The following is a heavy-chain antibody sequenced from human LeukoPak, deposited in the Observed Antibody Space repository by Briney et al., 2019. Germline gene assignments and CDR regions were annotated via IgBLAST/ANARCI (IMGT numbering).Heavy chain of an antibody. Sequence: PGGSLRLSCVASGFTFSYYGMHWVRQAPGKGLEWVAFIRYVGSNEYYAESVKGRFTISRDNSKNTLYLQMNSLRVEDTAAYYCAKIEGKYQLANIPDSWGQGTLVTVSS. CDR1: GFTFSYYG. CDR3: AKIEGKYQLANIPDS. D-gene: IGHD2-2*01. J-gene: IGHJ4*02. V-gene: IGHV3-30*02. CDR2: IRYVGSNE.